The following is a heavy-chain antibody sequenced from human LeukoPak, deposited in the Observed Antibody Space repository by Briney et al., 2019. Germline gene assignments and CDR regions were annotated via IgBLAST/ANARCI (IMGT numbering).Heavy chain of an antibody. J-gene: IGHJ5*01. CDR3: AKDKYSRSLGSGVNWFDS. CDR1: GFTFSSYA. V-gene: IGHV3-23*01. D-gene: IGHD6-13*01. Sequence: GGSLRLSCAASGFTFSSYAMSWVRQAPGKGLEWVSAICGSGGSTYYADSVKGRFTISRDNSKNTPYPQTNSLRAEDTAVYYCAKDKYSRSLGSGVNWFDSWGQGTLVTVSS. CDR2: ICGSGGST.